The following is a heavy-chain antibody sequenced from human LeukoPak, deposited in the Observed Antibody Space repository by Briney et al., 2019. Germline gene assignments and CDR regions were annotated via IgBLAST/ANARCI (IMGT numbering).Heavy chain of an antibody. CDR2: IYPGDSDT. Sequence: GESLKISCKGSGYSFTSYWIGWVRLMPGKGLEWMGIIYPGDSDTRYSPSFQGQVTISVDKSISTAYLQWSSLRASDTAMYYCARRAIYSSSGNYYYFDYWGQGTLVTVSS. D-gene: IGHD1-26*01. J-gene: IGHJ4*02. V-gene: IGHV5-51*01. CDR1: GYSFTSYW. CDR3: ARRAIYSSSGNYYYFDY.